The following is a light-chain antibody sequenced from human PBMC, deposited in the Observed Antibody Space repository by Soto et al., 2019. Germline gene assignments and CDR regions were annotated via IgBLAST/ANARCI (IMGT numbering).Light chain of an antibody. CDR2: TNN. CDR3: AAWDDSLSVVV. V-gene: IGLV1-47*01. Sequence: QPVLTQPPSASATPGQRVTISCSGSSSNIGTNYVYWYQQLPGTAPKLLIYTNNQRPSGVPDRFSGSKSGTSASLAISGLRSEDEADYYCAAWDDSLSVVVFGGGTKLTVL. J-gene: IGLJ2*01. CDR1: SSNIGTNY.